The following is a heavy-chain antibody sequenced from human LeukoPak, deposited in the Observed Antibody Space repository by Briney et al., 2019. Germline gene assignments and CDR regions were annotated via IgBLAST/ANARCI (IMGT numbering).Heavy chain of an antibody. CDR2: ISGSGGST. J-gene: IGHJ4*02. CDR3: ATNLWFNSRFDY. V-gene: IGHV3-23*01. D-gene: IGHD3-10*01. Sequence: GGSLRLSCAASGFTFSSYSMNWVRQAPGKGLEWVSAISGSGGSTYYADSVKGRFTISRDNSKNTLYLQMNSLRAEDTAVYYCATNLWFNSRFDYWGQGTLVTVSS. CDR1: GFTFSSYS.